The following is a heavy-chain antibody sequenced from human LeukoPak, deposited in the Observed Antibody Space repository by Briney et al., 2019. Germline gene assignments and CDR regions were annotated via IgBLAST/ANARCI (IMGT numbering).Heavy chain of an antibody. CDR1: GGSFSGYY. CDR3: ARGGLYDYIWGSYRHDRFDY. Sequence: SETLSLTCAVYGGSFSGYYWSWIRQPPGKGLEWIGEINHSGSTNYNPSLKSRVTISVDTSKNQFSLKLSSVTAADTAVYYCARGGLYDYIWGSYRHDRFDYWGQGTLVTVSS. V-gene: IGHV4-34*01. D-gene: IGHD3-16*02. J-gene: IGHJ4*02. CDR2: INHSGST.